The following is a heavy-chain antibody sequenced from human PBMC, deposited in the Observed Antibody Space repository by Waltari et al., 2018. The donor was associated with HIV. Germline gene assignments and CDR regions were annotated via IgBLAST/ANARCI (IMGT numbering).Heavy chain of an antibody. J-gene: IGHJ4*02. CDR2: ISGSGGSA. CDR1: EFTFTKSA. Sequence: EVQLLESGGGLVQPGGSLRLSWAASEFTFTKSAMNWVRQAPGKGLEWVSAISGSGGSAYYADSVKGRFTISRDNSKNTLFLQMDSLRAEDTAIYYCAKLSHIAVAGMIDYWGQGTLVTVSA. D-gene: IGHD6-19*01. CDR3: AKLSHIAVAGMIDY. V-gene: IGHV3-23*01.